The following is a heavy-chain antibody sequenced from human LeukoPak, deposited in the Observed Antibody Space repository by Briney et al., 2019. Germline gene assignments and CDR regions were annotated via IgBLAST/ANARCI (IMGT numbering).Heavy chain of an antibody. CDR1: VYTFTGYY. CDR2: INPNSGGT. J-gene: IGHJ4*02. Sequence: ASVKVSCKASVYTFTGYYMHWVRQAPGQGLEWMGWINPNSGGTDYAQKFQGRVTMTRDTSISTAYMELSRLTSDDTAVYYCAREVGTTRGETDYWGQGTLVTVSS. D-gene: IGHD1-26*01. V-gene: IGHV1-2*02. CDR3: AREVGTTRGETDY.